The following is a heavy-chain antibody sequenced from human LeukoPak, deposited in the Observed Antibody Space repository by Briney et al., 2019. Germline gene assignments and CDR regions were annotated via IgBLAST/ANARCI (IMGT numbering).Heavy chain of an antibody. J-gene: IGHJ3*02. D-gene: IGHD3-22*01. CDR3: ARASASPTNSNSYYFETTKKNAFDI. CDR2: MSAYNGDK. V-gene: IGHV1-18*01. CDR1: GYTFNNYG. Sequence: ASVKVSCKPSGYTFNNYGITWVRQAPGQGLEWMGWMSAYNGDKNYAQKLQGRVTMTTDTSTRTAYMELRSQSSDDTAVYYCARASASPTNSNSYYFETTKKNAFDIWGQGTMVTVSS.